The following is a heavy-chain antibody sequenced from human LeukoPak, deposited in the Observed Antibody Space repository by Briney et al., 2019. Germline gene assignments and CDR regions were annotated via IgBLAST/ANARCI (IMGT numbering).Heavy chain of an antibody. CDR1: GFTFRDYT. D-gene: IGHD4-17*01. CDR3: ARASTEYAVTDGFDT. J-gene: IGHJ5*02. V-gene: IGHV3-21*01. CDR2: VSFGSSYI. Sequence: GGSLRLSCAASGFTFRDYTMNWVRQSPGKGLQWVSYVSFGSSYISYADSLKGRFTISRDDAKSSVYLEMTSLRAEDTAVYYCARASTEYAVTDGFDTWGPGTLVTFSS.